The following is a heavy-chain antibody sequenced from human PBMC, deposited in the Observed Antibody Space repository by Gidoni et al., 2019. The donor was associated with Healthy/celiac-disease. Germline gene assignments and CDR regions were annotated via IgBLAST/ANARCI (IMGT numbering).Heavy chain of an antibody. CDR1: GFTFRSYA. CDR3: AKDRGRAIQLWLPAAFDY. J-gene: IGHJ4*02. V-gene: IGHV3-23*01. Sequence: EVQLLGSGGGLVQPGGSLRLSCAASGFTFRSYAMSWVRQAPGKGLEWVSAISGSGGSTYYADSVKGRFTISRDNSKNTLYLQMNSLRAEDTAVYYCAKDRGRAIQLWLPAAFDYWGQGTLVTVSS. D-gene: IGHD5-18*01. CDR2: ISGSGGST.